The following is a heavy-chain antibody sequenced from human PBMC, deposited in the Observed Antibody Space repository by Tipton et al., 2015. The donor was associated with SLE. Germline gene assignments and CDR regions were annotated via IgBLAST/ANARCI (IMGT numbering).Heavy chain of an antibody. CDR3: ARDEGDSGYAQLNY. CDR2: IYHTGST. Sequence: TLSLTCTVSGGSISTYYWSWIRQPPKQGLEWIGWIYHTGSTDYNPSLKSRVTISVDTSKNQFSLKLSSVTAADTAVYYCARDEGDSGYAQLNYWGQGTLVTVSS. CDR1: GGSISTYY. V-gene: IGHV4-59*12. J-gene: IGHJ4*02. D-gene: IGHD5-12*01.